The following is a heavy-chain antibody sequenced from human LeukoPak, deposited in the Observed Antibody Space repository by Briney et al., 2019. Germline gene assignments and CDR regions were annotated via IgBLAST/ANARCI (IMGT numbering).Heavy chain of an antibody. Sequence: PSETLSLTCTVSGGSISSYYWSWIRQPPGKGLEWIGYIYYSGSTNYNPSLKSRVTISVDTSKNQFSLKLSSVTAAGTAVYYCARAGYDFWSGYYGEYYFDYWAREPWSPSPQ. V-gene: IGHV4-59*01. D-gene: IGHD3-3*01. CDR2: IYYSGST. CDR3: ARAGYDFWSGYYGEYYFDY. CDR1: GGSISSYY. J-gene: IGHJ4*02.